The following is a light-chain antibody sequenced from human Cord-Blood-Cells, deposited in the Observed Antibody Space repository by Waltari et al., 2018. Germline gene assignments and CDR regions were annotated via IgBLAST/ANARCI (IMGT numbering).Light chain of an antibody. CDR2: DAS. CDR1: QDISNY. CDR3: QQYDNLPPLHFT. V-gene: IGKV1-33*01. J-gene: IGKJ3*01. Sequence: DIQMTQSPSSLSASVGDRVTIPCQASQDISNYLNWYQQKPGKAPKLLIYDASNLETGVPSRFSGSGSGTDFTFTISSLQPEDIATYYYQQYDNLPPLHFTFGPGTKVDIK.